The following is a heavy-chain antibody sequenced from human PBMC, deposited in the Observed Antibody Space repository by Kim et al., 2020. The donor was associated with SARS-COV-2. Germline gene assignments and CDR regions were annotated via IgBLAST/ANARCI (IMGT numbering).Heavy chain of an antibody. D-gene: IGHD1-1*01. J-gene: IGHJ4*02. CDR2: ISYSGST. V-gene: IGHV4-59*12. Sequence: SETLSLTCTVSGGSISSYYWSWIRQPPGKGLEWIGSISYSGSTNYNPPLKSRVTISVDTSKNQFSLKLSSVTAAVTAVHYCATVALTNKLKYLFDHWGPG. CDR1: GGSISSYY. CDR3: ATVALTNKLKYLFDH.